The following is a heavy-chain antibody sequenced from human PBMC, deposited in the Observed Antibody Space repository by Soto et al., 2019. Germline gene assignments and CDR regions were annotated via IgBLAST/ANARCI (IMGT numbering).Heavy chain of an antibody. D-gene: IGHD6-13*01. V-gene: IGHV1-69*13. CDR2: IIPIFGTA. CDR1: GGTFSSYA. CDR3: ARDLSSIAAAGTALEYYYYYGMDV. J-gene: IGHJ6*02. Sequence: SVKVSCKASGGTFSSYAISWVRQAPGQGLEWMGGIIPIFGTANYAQKFQGRVTITADESTSTAYMELSSLRSEDTAVYYCARDLSSIAAAGTALEYYYYYGMDVWGQGTTVTVSS.